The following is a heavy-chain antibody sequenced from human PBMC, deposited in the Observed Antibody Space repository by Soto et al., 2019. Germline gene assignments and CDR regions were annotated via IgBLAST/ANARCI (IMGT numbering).Heavy chain of an antibody. CDR2: ISGSSQTI. V-gene: IGHV3-48*02. D-gene: IGHD2-15*01. CDR1: GFIFNTYS. Sequence: GRSLRLSCAASGFIFNTYSMNWVRQAPGKGLEWVSYISGSSQTIFYADSVRGRFTISRDNANNSTYLQMVSLRDEDTAVYYCARTLSWRRGPFDSWGQGTLVTVSS. CDR3: ARTLSWRRGPFDS. J-gene: IGHJ4*02.